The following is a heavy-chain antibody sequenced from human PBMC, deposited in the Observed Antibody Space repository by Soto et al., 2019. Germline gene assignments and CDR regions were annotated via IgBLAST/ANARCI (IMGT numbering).Heavy chain of an antibody. CDR2: ISGDGVTT. CDR1: GFPFSSYW. J-gene: IGHJ4*02. D-gene: IGHD3-9*01. Sequence: EVQLVESVGDLVQRGGSLRLSCAASGFPFSSYWIHWVRHTPGKGLDWVARISGDGVTTYYADTVTGRFTVSRDNAKNTLSLQISGLRAEDTAVYYCAREYYGLLTGYYTDYWGQGTLVSVSS. V-gene: IGHV3-74*01. CDR3: AREYYGLLTGYYTDY.